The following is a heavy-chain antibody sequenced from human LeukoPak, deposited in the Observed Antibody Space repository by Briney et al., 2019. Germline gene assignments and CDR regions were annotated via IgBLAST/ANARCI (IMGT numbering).Heavy chain of an antibody. J-gene: IGHJ4*02. CDR1: GFTFSSYW. D-gene: IGHD6-13*01. CDR3: ARDIEAAGLFLDY. Sequence: GGSLRLSCAASGFTFSSYWMSWVRQAPGKGLEWVANMKYDGSDKYYVDSVKGRFTISRENAKNSLYLQMNSLRAEDTAVYYCARDIEAAGLFLDYWGQGTLVTVSS. V-gene: IGHV3-7*01. CDR2: MKYDGSDK.